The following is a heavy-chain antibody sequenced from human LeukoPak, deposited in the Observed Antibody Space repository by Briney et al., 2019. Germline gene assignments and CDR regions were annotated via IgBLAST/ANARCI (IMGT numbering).Heavy chain of an antibody. V-gene: IGHV3-21*01. Sequence: GGSLRLSCAASGFTFSSYSMNWVRQAPGKGLEWVSSISSSSSYIYYADPVKGRFTIYRDNAKNSLYLQMNCLIGEDSAVYDCARLIDVGMEAAQYYIDYWGQGTLVTVSS. CDR2: ISSSSSYI. CDR1: GFTFSSYS. CDR3: ARLIDVGMEAAQYYIDY. D-gene: IGHD6-13*01. J-gene: IGHJ4*02.